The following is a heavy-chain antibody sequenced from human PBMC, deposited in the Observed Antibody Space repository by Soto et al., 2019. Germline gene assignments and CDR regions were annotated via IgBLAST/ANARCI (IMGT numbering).Heavy chain of an antibody. D-gene: IGHD2-15*01. V-gene: IGHV4-31*03. CDR1: GGSISSGGYY. J-gene: IGHJ5*02. CDR3: AREVVVAATCPGPCWFDP. Sequence: QVQLQESGPGLVKPSQTLSLTCTVSGGSISSGGYYWSWIRQHPGKGLEWIGYIYYSGSTYYNPSLKSRVTISVDTSKNQFSLKLSSVTAADTAVYYCAREVVVAATCPGPCWFDPWGQGTLVTVSS. CDR2: IYYSGST.